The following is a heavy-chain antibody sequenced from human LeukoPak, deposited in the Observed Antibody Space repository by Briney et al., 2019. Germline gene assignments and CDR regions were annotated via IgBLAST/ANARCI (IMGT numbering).Heavy chain of an antibody. J-gene: IGHJ6*03. Sequence: GGSLRLSCAASGFTFSSYGMYWVRQAPGKGLEWVAFIRYDGSNKYYADSVKGRFTVSRDNSKNTLYLQMKSLRAEDTAVYYCAKGGGYEAPYYYYYLDVWGKGTTVTISS. V-gene: IGHV3-30*02. CDR1: GFTFSSYG. D-gene: IGHD5-12*01. CDR2: IRYDGSNK. CDR3: AKGGGYEAPYYYYYLDV.